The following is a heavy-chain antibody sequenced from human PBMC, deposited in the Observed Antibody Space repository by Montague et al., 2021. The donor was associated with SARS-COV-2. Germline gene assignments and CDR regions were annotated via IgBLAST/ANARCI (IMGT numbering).Heavy chain of an antibody. Sequence: SETLSLTCAVYGGSFSGYYWSWIRQPPGKGLEWIGEVNHSGSTNYNPSLKSRVTISVDTSKNQFSLKMNSVSAADTAVYYCARGQVTTFGVLIMLPAAGALGVWGRGTMGSVS. CDR1: GGSFSGYY. D-gene: IGHD3-3*01. CDR3: ARGQVTTFGVLIMLPAAGALGV. CDR2: VNHSGST. J-gene: IGHJ3*01. V-gene: IGHV4-34*01.